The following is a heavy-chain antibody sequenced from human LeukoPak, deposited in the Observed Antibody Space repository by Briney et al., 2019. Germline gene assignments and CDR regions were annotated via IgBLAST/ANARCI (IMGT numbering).Heavy chain of an antibody. CDR1: GFTFSSYA. J-gene: IGHJ4*02. D-gene: IGHD3-10*01. CDR3: AKAITMVPLDY. V-gene: IGHV3-30*04. Sequence: GRSLRLSCAASGFTFSSYAIHWVRQAPGKGLEWVALISFDGSNKYYPDSVKGRFTISRDNSKNTLYLQMNSLRAEDAAVYYCAKAITMVPLDYWGQGTLVTVSS. CDR2: ISFDGSNK.